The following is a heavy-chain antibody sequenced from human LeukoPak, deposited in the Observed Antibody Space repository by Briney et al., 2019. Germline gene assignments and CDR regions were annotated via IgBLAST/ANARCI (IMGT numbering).Heavy chain of an antibody. Sequence: PSETLSLTCTVSGGSISSYYWSWIRQPPGKGLERIGNIYYSGSTNYNPSLKSRVTISVDTSKNQFSLKLSSVTAADTAVYYCARFGPYSSSWYNWFDPWGQGTLVTVSS. V-gene: IGHV4-59*01. J-gene: IGHJ5*02. CDR1: GGSISSYY. D-gene: IGHD6-13*01. CDR3: ARFGPYSSSWYNWFDP. CDR2: IYYSGST.